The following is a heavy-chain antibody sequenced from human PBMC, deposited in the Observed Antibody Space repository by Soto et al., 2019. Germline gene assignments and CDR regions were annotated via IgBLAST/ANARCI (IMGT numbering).Heavy chain of an antibody. CDR2: IWYDGSNK. Sequence: QVQLVESGGGVVQPGRSLRLSCAASGFTFSSYGMHWVRQAPGKGLEWVAVIWYDGSNKYYADSVKGRFTNSRDNSKNTLYLQMNSLEAEEKVVYYCAGDHTDEFGEPYLGSFDYWGQGTLVTVSS. CDR3: AGDHTDEFGEPYLGSFDY. D-gene: IGHD3-10*01. V-gene: IGHV3-33*01. CDR1: GFTFSSYG. J-gene: IGHJ4*02.